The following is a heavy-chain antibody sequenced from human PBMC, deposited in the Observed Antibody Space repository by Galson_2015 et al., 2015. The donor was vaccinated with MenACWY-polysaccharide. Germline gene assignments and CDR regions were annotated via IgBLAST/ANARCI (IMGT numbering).Heavy chain of an antibody. D-gene: IGHD3-10*01. V-gene: IGHV4-39*07. J-gene: IGHJ5*02. Sequence: ETLSLTCTASGGSISSTSHYWGWVRQPPGKGLEWIGSIYDSGTTYYNPSLKGRVTISIDTSKNQFSLNVTSVTAADTAVYFCARDSHYYGSGSFGWFDPWGQGILVPVSS. CDR1: GGSISSTSHY. CDR2: IYDSGTT. CDR3: ARDSHYYGSGSFGWFDP.